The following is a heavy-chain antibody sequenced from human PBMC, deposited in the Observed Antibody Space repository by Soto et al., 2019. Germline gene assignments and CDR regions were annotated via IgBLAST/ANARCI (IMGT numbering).Heavy chain of an antibody. CDR3: AKDHGDGYSRRVDF. CDR1: GFTFSSYA. D-gene: IGHD2-15*01. CDR2: ISGSGGST. V-gene: IGHV3-23*01. J-gene: IGHJ4*02. Sequence: GGSLRLSCAASGFTFSSYAMSWVRQAPGKGLEWVSAISGSGGSTYYADSVKGRFTISRDNSKNTLYLQMNSLRAEDTAVYYCAKDHGDGYSRRVDFWGQGTLVTVSS.